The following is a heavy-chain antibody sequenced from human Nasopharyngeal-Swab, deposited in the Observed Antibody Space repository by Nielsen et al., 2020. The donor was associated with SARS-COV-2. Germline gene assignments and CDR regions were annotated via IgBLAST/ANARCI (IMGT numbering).Heavy chain of an antibody. D-gene: IGHD3/OR15-3a*01. V-gene: IGHV3-49*04. CDR2: IRSKAYGETT. J-gene: IGHJ4*02. CDR3: TRDILGIYDFWSSPSYYFEY. CDR1: GFTFGDYA. Sequence: GGSLRLSCLGSGFTFGDYAMSWVRQAPGKGLEWVGFIRSKAYGETTEYAASVKGRFTISRDDSKSIAYLQMNSLETEDTAIYFCTRDILGIYDFWSSPSYYFEYWGQGTLVTVSS.